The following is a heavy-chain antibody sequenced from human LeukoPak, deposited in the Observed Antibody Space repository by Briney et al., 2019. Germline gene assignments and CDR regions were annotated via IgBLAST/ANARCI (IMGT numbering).Heavy chain of an antibody. Sequence: GESLRLSCAASGFSFSDYYMGWIRQPPGKGLEWVSYISTTTGYTNYADSVKGRFRISRDNAKNSLSLQMNSLRAEDTALYYCARMNDFWSGSRDFDYWGQGTLVTVSS. D-gene: IGHD3-3*01. J-gene: IGHJ4*02. V-gene: IGHV3-11*03. CDR2: ISTTTGYT. CDR1: GFSFSDYY. CDR3: ARMNDFWSGSRDFDY.